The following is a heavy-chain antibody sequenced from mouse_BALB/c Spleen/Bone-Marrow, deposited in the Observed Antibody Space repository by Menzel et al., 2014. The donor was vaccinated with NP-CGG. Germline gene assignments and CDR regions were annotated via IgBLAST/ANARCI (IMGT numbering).Heavy chain of an antibody. J-gene: IGHJ4*01. Sequence: EVMLVESGGGLVQPGGSLKLSCAASGLTFSSYTMSWVRQTPEKRLEWVTYISNGGVSTYYADAVKGRFTISRDNAKNTLYLQMSSLKSEDTAMYYCTRDGYDVGGAMDYWGQGTSVTVSS. D-gene: IGHD2-2*01. CDR3: TRDGYDVGGAMDY. V-gene: IGHV5-12-2*01. CDR2: ISNGGVST. CDR1: GLTFSSYT.